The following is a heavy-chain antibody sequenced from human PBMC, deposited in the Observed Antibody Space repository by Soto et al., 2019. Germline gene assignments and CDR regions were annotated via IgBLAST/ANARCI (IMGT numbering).Heavy chain of an antibody. D-gene: IGHD6-13*01. CDR1: GDSVSSNSAA. CDR2: TYYRSKWYN. J-gene: IGHJ6*02. CDR3: AREFSSIAAAGTRDKEQDYYYYGMDV. Sequence: SQTLSLTCAISGDSVSSNSAAWNWIRQSPSRGLEWLGRTYYRSKWYNDHAVSVKSRITINPDTSKNQFSLQLNSVTPEDTAVYYCAREFSSIAAAGTRDKEQDYYYYGMDVWGQGTTVTVSS. V-gene: IGHV6-1*01.